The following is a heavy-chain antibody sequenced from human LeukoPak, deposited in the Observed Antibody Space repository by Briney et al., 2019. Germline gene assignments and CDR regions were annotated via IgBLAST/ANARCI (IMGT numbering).Heavy chain of an antibody. J-gene: IGHJ3*01. CDR3: VRGYYSNSFDF. CDR2: ISNSDDTR. CDR1: GYTFTSYS. Sequence: GGSLRLSCEASGYTFTSYSMSWVRQAPGKGLEWVSFISNSDDTRYYADSVRGRFTISRDDAKNSLYLQMSSLRDGDTAVYYCVRGYYSNSFDFWGQGTVVAVSS. D-gene: IGHD2/OR15-2a*01. V-gene: IGHV3-48*02.